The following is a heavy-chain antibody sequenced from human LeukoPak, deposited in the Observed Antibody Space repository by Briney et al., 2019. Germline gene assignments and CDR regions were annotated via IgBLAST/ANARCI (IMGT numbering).Heavy chain of an antibody. CDR1: GGSLSGHY. CDR2: INHSGST. CDR3: ARNEDCSGGSCYNWFDP. Sequence: PSETLSLTCAVYGGSLSGHYWSWIRQPPGKGLEWIGEINHSGSTTYNPSLKSRVTISVDTSKNQFSLKLTSVTAADTAVYYCARNEDCSGGSCYNWFDPWGQGTLVTASS. V-gene: IGHV4-34*01. D-gene: IGHD2-15*01. J-gene: IGHJ5*02.